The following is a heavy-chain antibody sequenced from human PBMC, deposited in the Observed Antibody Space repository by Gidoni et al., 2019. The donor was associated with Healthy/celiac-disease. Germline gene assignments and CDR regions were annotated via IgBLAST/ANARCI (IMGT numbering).Heavy chain of an antibody. CDR2: IYSRGST. D-gene: IGHD3-3*01. J-gene: IGHJ4*02. Sequence: QLQLQASGPGLVKPSETLSPTCTVPGGSIRSSSSYWGWIRQTPGKGLEWSGRIYSRGSTHYNPALKSRVTISVDTSKNQFSLKLSSVTAADTAVYYCAGLPCSITSFGVVMRCEFDYWGQGTLVTVSS. CDR1: GGSIRSSSSY. V-gene: IGHV4-39*01. CDR3: AGLPCSITSFGVVMRCEFDY.